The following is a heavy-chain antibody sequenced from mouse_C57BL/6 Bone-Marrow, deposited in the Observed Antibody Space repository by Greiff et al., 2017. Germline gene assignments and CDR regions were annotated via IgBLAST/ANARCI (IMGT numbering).Heavy chain of an antibody. CDR2: INPSNGGT. CDR3: AREAYYYGSSYDYAMDY. V-gene: IGHV1-53*01. D-gene: IGHD1-1*01. Sequence: QVQLQQPGTELVKPGASVKLSCKASGYTFTSYWMHWVKQRPGQGLEWIGNINPSNGGTNYNEKFKSKATLTVDKSSSTAYMQLSSLTSEDSAVYYCAREAYYYGSSYDYAMDYGGQGTSVTVSS. J-gene: IGHJ4*01. CDR1: GYTFTSYW.